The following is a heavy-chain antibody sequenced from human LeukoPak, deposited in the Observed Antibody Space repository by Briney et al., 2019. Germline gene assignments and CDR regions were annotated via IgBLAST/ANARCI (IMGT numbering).Heavy chain of an antibody. Sequence: ASVKVSCKASGYTFTGSYMHWVRQAPGQGLEWMGWINPNSGGTNYAQKFQGRVTMTRDTSISTAYMELSRLRSDDTAVYYCARDLEPLSGSEGYWGQGTLVTVSS. CDR2: INPNSGGT. CDR3: ARDLEPLSGSEGY. D-gene: IGHD5-12*01. J-gene: IGHJ4*02. V-gene: IGHV1-2*02. CDR1: GYTFTGSY.